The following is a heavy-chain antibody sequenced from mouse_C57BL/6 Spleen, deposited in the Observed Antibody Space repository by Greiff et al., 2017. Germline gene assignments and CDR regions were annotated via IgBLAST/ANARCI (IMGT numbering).Heavy chain of an antibody. D-gene: IGHD1-1*01. CDR1: GYTFTSYW. V-gene: IGHV1-64*01. Sequence: QVQLQQPGAELVKPGASVKLSCKASGYTFTSYWMHWVKQRPGQGLEWIGMIHPNSGSTNYNEKFKSKATLTVDKSSSTAYMQLSSLTSEDSAVYYGDDGDYYGSSYGYWGQGTTLTVSS. CDR3: DDGDYYGSSYGY. CDR2: IHPNSGST. J-gene: IGHJ2*01.